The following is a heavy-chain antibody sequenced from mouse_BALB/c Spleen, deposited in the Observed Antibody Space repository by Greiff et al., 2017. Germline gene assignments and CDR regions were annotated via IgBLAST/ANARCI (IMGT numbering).Heavy chain of an antibody. J-gene: IGHJ4*01. V-gene: IGHV6-6*02. Sequence: EVQLMESGGGLVQPGGSMKLSCVASGFTFSNYWMNWVRQSPEKGLEWVAEIRLKSNNYATHYAESVKGRFTISRDDSKSSVYLQMNNLRAEDTGIYYCTGYRFPYAMDYWGQGTSVTVSS. CDR3: TGYRFPYAMDY. CDR1: GFTFSNYW. D-gene: IGHD2-14*01. CDR2: IRLKSNNYAT.